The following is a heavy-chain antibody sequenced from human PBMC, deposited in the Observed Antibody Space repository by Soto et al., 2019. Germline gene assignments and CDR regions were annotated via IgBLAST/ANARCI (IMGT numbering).Heavy chain of an antibody. Sequence: SEPLSLTCAVYGGSMSGDYWSWIRQTPGKGLEWIGEINHSGSAKYNPSLKSRVTISLETSKNQFSLELSSATDADTAVYYCARGLGVGENSRYTGGFHYFDNWGKGTLVTVS. J-gene: IGHJ4*02. CDR3: ARGLGVGENSRYTGGFHYFDN. CDR2: INHSGSA. D-gene: IGHD3-16*02. V-gene: IGHV4-34*01. CDR1: GGSMSGDY.